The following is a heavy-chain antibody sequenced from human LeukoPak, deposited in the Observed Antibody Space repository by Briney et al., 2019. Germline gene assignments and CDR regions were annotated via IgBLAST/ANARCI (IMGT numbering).Heavy chain of an antibody. CDR3: ARGWVVSEYYDFWSGRRGAFDP. Sequence: ASVKVSCKASGYTFTSYDINWVRQATGQGLEWMGWMNPNSGNTGYAQKFQGRVTMTRNTSISTAYMELSSLRSEDTAVYYCARGWVVSEYYDFWSGRRGAFDPWGQGTLVTVSS. V-gene: IGHV1-8*01. J-gene: IGHJ5*02. CDR2: MNPNSGNT. CDR1: GYTFTSYD. D-gene: IGHD3-3*01.